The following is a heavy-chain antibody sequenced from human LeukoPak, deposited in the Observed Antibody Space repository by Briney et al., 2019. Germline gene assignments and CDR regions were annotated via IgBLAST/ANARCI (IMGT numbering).Heavy chain of an antibody. Sequence: ASVKVSCKASGGTFSSYAISWVRQAPGQGLEWMGGIIPIFGTANYAQKFQGRVTITADESTSTAYMELSSLRSEDTAVYYCARGEYDFWSGYLRRGWFDPWGQGTLVTVSS. V-gene: IGHV1-69*13. CDR1: GGTFSSYA. D-gene: IGHD3-3*01. CDR3: ARGEYDFWSGYLRRGWFDP. CDR2: IIPIFGTA. J-gene: IGHJ5*02.